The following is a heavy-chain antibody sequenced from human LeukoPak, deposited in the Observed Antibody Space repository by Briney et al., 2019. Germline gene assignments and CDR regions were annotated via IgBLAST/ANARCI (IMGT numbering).Heavy chain of an antibody. CDR1: GYTFTSYA. J-gene: IGHJ4*02. CDR3: ARDPSGYYSYYFDY. Sequence: ASVKVSCKASGYTFTSYAMNWVRQAPGQGLESMGWINTNTGNPTYAQGFTGRFVFSLDTSVSTAYLQISSLKAEDTAVYYCARDPSGYYSYYFDYWGQGTLVTVSS. V-gene: IGHV7-4-1*02. CDR2: INTNTGNP. D-gene: IGHD3-22*01.